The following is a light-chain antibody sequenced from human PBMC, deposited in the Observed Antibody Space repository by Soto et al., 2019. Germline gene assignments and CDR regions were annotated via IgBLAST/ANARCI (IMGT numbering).Light chain of an antibody. CDR2: DAS. J-gene: IGKJ1*01. CDR3: QQYETSPRT. CDR1: QSVSSY. Sequence: EIVLTQSPATLSLSPGERATLSCRASQSVSSYLAWYQQKPGQAPRLLIYDASNRATGILARFSGSGSGTDFTLTISRLEPEDFAVYYCQQYETSPRTFGQGTKVDI. V-gene: IGKV3-11*01.